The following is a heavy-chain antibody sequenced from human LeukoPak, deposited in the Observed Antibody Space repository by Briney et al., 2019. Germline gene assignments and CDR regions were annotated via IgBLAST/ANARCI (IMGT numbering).Heavy chain of an antibody. J-gene: IGHJ4*02. V-gene: IGHV3-9*01. CDR3: AKEIGAAMAITLFDY. CDR1: GFTFDDYA. CDR2: ISWNSGSL. Sequence: GGSLRLSCAASGFTFDDYAMHWVRQAPGKGLEWVSGISWNSGSLGYADSVKGRFTISRDNAKNSLYLQMNSLRAEDTALYYCAKEIGAAMAITLFDYWGQGTLVTVSS. D-gene: IGHD5-18*01.